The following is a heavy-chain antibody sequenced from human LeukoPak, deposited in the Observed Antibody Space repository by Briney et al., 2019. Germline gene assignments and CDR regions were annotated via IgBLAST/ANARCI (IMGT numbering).Heavy chain of an antibody. J-gene: IGHJ4*02. CDR2: INHSGST. CDR1: GGSISSSSYY. Sequence: PSETLSLTCTVSGGSISSSSYYWGWIRQPPGKGLEWIGEINHSGSTNYNPSLKSRVTISVDTSKNQLSLKLSSVTAADTAVYYCARLSGFWSGYYRGFDYWGQGTLVTVSS. D-gene: IGHD3-3*01. CDR3: ARLSGFWSGYYRGFDY. V-gene: IGHV4-39*07.